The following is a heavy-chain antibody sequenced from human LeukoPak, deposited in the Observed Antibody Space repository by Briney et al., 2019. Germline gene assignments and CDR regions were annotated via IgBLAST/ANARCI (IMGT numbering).Heavy chain of an antibody. CDR3: ARGVVVGYKYYFDY. J-gene: IGHJ4*02. CDR1: GGYISTYY. D-gene: IGHD2-15*01. Sequence: SETLSLTCTVSGGYISTYYWNWIRQPPGKGLEWIGNIYYSGSTNYNPSLKSRVTISVDTSKNQFSLKLSSVTAADTAVYYCARGVVVGYKYYFDYRGQGTLVTVSS. CDR2: IYYSGST. V-gene: IGHV4-59*01.